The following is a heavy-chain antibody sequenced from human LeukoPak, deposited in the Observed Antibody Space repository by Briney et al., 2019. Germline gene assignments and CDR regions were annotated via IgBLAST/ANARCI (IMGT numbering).Heavy chain of an antibody. Sequence: ASVKVSCKASGYTFTGYYMHWVRQAPGQGLEWMGWINPNSGGTSYAQKFQGRVTMTRDTSISTAYMELSRLRSDDTAVYYCASLGQYSSGWYDYWGQGTLVTVSS. CDR1: GYTFTGYY. CDR3: ASLGQYSSGWYDY. V-gene: IGHV1-2*02. D-gene: IGHD6-19*01. CDR2: INPNSGGT. J-gene: IGHJ4*02.